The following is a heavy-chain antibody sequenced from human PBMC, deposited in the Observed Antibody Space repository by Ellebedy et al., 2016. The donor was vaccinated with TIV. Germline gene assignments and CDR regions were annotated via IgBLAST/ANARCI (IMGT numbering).Heavy chain of an antibody. D-gene: IGHD4-17*01. CDR1: GFTFSSYS. Sequence: GESLKISCAASGFTFSSYSMNWVRQAPGKGLEWGSCISSSGTYIYYADSLKGRFTISRDIAKNSLYLKMNSLRAEETAVYYCARASGDLPFDYWGQGTLGTVSS. V-gene: IGHV3-21*01. CDR2: ISSSGTYI. J-gene: IGHJ4*02. CDR3: ARASGDLPFDY.